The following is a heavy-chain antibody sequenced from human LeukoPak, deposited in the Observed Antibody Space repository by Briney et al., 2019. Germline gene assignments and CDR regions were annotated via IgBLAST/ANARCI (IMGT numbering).Heavy chain of an antibody. D-gene: IGHD6-6*01. CDR2: IYYSGST. J-gene: IGHJ6*03. Sequence: SETLSLTCTVSGGSISSYYWSWIRQPPGKGLEWIGYIYYSGSTNYNPSLKSRVTISVDTSKNQFSLKLSSVTAADTAVYYCARVRPEYSSSSGDYYYYMDVWGKGTTVTVSS. CDR1: GGSISSYY. V-gene: IGHV4-59*01. CDR3: ARVRPEYSSSSGDYYYYMDV.